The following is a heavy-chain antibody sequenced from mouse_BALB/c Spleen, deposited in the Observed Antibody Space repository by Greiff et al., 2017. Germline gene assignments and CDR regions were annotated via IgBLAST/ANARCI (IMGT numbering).Heavy chain of an antibody. CDR2: IYPSDSYT. V-gene: IGHV1-69*02. D-gene: IGHD3-2*01. CDR1: GYTFTSYW. Sequence: QVQLQQPGAELVRPGASVKLSCKASGYTFTSYWINWVKQRPGQGLEWIGNIYPSDSYTNYNQKFKDKATLTVDKSSSTAYMQLSSPTSEDSAVYYCTSMGTDSSGYGFAYWGQGTLVTVSA. J-gene: IGHJ3*01. CDR3: TSMGTDSSGYGFAY.